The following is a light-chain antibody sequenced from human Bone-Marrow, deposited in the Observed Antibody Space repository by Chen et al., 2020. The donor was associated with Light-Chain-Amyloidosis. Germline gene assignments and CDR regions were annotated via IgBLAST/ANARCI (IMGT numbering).Light chain of an antibody. CDR3: QSYQGSSQGV. V-gene: IGLV6-57*01. CDR1: IGSIATND. CDR2: EDD. J-gene: IGLJ3*02. Sequence: NFMLTQPHSVSESPGKTVIISCTRSIGSIATNDGQWDQQRPGSSPTTVIYEDDQRPSGVPDRFSGSIDRSSNSASLTLSGLKTEDEADYYCQSYQGSSQGVFGGGTKLTVL.